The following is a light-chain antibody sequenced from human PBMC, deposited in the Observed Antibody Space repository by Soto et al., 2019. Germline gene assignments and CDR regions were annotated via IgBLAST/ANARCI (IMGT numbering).Light chain of an antibody. J-gene: IGKJ3*01. V-gene: IGKV3-20*01. CDR3: QQYHTTPYT. CDR1: QSVGSTY. Sequence: EIVLTQSPGTLSLSPGERATLSCRAGQSVGSTYLAWYQQKYGQAPRLLIYGASTRATGIPDRFIGCGSGTDFTLTISRLEPEDFAVYYCQQYHTTPYTFGPGTKVDVK. CDR2: GAS.